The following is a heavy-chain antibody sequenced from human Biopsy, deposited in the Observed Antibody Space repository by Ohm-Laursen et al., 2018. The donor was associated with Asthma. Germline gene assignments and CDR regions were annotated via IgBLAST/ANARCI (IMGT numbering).Heavy chain of an antibody. V-gene: IGHV1-46*01. CDR1: GYTFTSYY. J-gene: IGHJ4*02. D-gene: IGHD1-26*01. CDR3: ARAGALIVGATMGY. CDR2: VNPSGGST. Sequence: GASVKVSCKASGYTFTSYYMHWVRQAPGQGLEWMGIVNPSGGSTSYAQKFQGRVTMTRDTSTGTVYMELSSLGSEDTAVYYCARAGALIVGATMGYWGQGTLVTVSS.